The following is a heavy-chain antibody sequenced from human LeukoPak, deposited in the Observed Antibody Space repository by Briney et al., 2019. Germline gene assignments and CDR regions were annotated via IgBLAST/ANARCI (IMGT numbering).Heavy chain of an antibody. D-gene: IGHD3-10*01. CDR1: GYSISSGYY. J-gene: IGHJ4*02. Sequence: SETLSLTCTVSGYSISSGYYWGWIRQLPGKGLEWIGSIYHSGSTYYNPSLKSRVTISVDTSKNQFSLKLSSVTAADTAVYYCAREGYYGSGSYYPGAGDYWGQGTLVTVSS. CDR2: IYHSGST. V-gene: IGHV4-38-2*02. CDR3: AREGYYGSGSYYPGAGDY.